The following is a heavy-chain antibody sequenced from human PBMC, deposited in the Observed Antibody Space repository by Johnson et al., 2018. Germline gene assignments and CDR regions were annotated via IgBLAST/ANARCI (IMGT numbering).Heavy chain of an antibody. CDR1: GFTFSSYS. D-gene: IGHD3-22*01. J-gene: IGHJ3*02. CDR3: ARGYYYDSSGTPQVDI. Sequence: VQLVQSGGGLVQPGGSLRLSCAASGFTFSSYSMNWVRQAPGKGLEWVSYISSSSSTIYYADSVKGRFTISRDNAKNSLYLQMNSLREEDTVVYYCARGYYYDSSGTPQVDIGGQGTMVTVSS. CDR2: ISSSSSTI. V-gene: IGHV3-48*02.